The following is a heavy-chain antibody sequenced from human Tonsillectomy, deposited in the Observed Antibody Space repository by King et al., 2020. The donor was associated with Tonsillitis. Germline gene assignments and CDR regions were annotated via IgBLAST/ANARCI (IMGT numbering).Heavy chain of an antibody. Sequence: VQLVESGGGLVQPGRSLRLSCAASGFTFDEHAMHWVRQAPGKGLEWVSGINWNSGSVVYADSVKGRFTISRDNAKNSLYLQMNSLRAEDTALYYCAKDLVPYCSSSGCYGYFDLWGRGTPVTVSS. CDR3: AKDLVPYCSSSGCYGYFDL. V-gene: IGHV3-9*01. CDR1: GFTFDEHA. CDR2: INWNSGSV. J-gene: IGHJ2*01. D-gene: IGHD2-2*01.